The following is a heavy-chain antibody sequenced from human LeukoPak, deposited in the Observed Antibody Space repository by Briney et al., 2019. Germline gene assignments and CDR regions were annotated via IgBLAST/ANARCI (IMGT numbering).Heavy chain of an antibody. J-gene: IGHJ4*02. Sequence: SGTLSLTCTVSGGSISSSSYYWGWIRQPPGKGLEWIGSIYYSGSTYYNPSLKSRVTISVDTSKNQFSLKLSSVTAADTAVYYCARLSGYDFDYFDYWGQGTLVTVSS. V-gene: IGHV4-39*01. CDR3: ARLSGYDFDYFDY. CDR1: GGSISSSSYY. CDR2: IYYSGST. D-gene: IGHD5-12*01.